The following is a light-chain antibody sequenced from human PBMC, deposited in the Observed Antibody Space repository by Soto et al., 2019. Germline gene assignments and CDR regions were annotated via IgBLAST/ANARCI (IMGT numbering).Light chain of an antibody. V-gene: IGKV3-11*01. CDR3: QQRSNWRVT. CDR2: DAS. Sequence: EIVLTQSPSTLSLSPGERATLSCRASQSVSSYLAWYQQKPGQAPRLLIYDASNRATGIPARFSGSGSGTDCTLTISRLEPEDIAVYYCQQRSNWRVTFGGGTKVDIK. J-gene: IGKJ4*01. CDR1: QSVSSY.